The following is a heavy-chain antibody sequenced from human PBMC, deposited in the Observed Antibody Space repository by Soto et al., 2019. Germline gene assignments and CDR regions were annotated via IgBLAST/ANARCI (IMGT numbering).Heavy chain of an antibody. D-gene: IGHD2-15*01. CDR2: IYHSGST. CDR1: GYSISSGYY. V-gene: IGHV4-38-2*02. CDR3: ARDRGGVVATSDYYYYYGMDV. Sequence: KTSETLSLTCAVSGYSISSGYYWGWIRQPPGKGLEWIGSIYHSGSTYYNPSPKSRVTISVDTSKNQFSLKLSSVTAADTAVYYCARDRGGVVATSDYYYYYGMDVWGQGTTVTVSS. J-gene: IGHJ6*02.